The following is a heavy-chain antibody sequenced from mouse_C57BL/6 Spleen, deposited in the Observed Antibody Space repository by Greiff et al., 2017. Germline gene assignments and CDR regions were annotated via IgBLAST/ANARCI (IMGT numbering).Heavy chain of an antibody. D-gene: IGHD1-1*01. V-gene: IGHV1-62-2*01. Sequence: QVQLQQSGAELVKPGASVKLSCKASGYTFTEYTIHWVKQRSGQGLGWIGWFYPGSGSIKYNEKFKDKATLTADKSSSTVYMELSRLTSEDSAVYFCARHEEAHYYGSSWFAYWGQGTLVTVSA. CDR1: GYTFTEYT. J-gene: IGHJ3*01. CDR3: ARHEEAHYYGSSWFAY. CDR2: FYPGSGSI.